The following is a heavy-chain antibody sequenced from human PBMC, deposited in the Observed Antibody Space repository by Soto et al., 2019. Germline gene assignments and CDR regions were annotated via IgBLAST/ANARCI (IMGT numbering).Heavy chain of an antibody. Sequence: QEQLVQSGAEVKKSGASVKVSCKTSGYTFSDYFIQWLRQAPGQGLEWMAWINPKTAATNYAKKFQDRVNLTSYTSFTTAYLELTRLTPDATAIYYCARIQWGLDYYSGMDVWGQGTAFTVSS. CDR1: GYTFSDYF. V-gene: IGHV1-2*02. J-gene: IGHJ6*02. CDR2: INPKTAAT. D-gene: IGHD1-26*01. CDR3: ARIQWGLDYYSGMDV.